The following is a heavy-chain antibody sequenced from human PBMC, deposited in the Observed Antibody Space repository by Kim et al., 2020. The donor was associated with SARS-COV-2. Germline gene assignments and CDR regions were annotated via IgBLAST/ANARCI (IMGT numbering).Heavy chain of an antibody. Sequence: SETLSLTCSVSGASISSSSCYWGWIRQPPGKGLEWIGSIYYSGSTFYNPSLKSRVTISVDTSKNQFSLKLSSVTAADTAVYYCARGPPYYDILTGYYNRPGGFDYWGQGTLVTVSS. V-gene: IGHV4-39*07. D-gene: IGHD3-9*01. CDR3: ARGPPYYDILTGYYNRPGGFDY. CDR2: IYYSGST. CDR1: GASISSSSCY. J-gene: IGHJ4*02.